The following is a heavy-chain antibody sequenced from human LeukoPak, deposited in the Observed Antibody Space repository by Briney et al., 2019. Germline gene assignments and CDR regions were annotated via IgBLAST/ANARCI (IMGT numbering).Heavy chain of an antibody. J-gene: IGHJ4*02. Sequence: GGSLRLSCAASGFTFSSYAVSWVRQAPGKGLEWVSAISGSGGSTYYADSVKGRFTISRDNSKNTLYLQMNSLRAEDTAVYYCAKGPNDSSGPRLDYWGQGTLVTVSS. CDR2: ISGSGGST. CDR3: AKGPNDSSGPRLDY. D-gene: IGHD3-22*01. V-gene: IGHV3-23*01. CDR1: GFTFSSYA.